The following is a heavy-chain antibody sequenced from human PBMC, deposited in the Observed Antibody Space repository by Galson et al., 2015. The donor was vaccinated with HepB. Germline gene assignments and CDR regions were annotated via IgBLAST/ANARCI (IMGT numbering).Heavy chain of an antibody. CDR1: GGTFSSYA. V-gene: IGHV1-69*05. CDR3: ARRARYYDFWSGYYSSYYYYYMDV. CDR2: IIPIFGTA. J-gene: IGHJ6*03. D-gene: IGHD3-3*01. Sequence: SVKVSCKASGGTFSSYAISWVRQAPGQGLEWMGGIIPIFGTANYAQKFQGRVTMTRNTSISTAYMELSSLRSEDTAVYYCARRARYYDFWSGYYSSYYYYYMDVWGKGTTVTVSS.